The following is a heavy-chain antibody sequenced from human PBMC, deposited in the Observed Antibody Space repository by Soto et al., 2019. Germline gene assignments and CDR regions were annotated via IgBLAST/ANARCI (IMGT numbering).Heavy chain of an antibody. CDR3: ARDRGSYDHDAFDI. CDR2: INPNSGGT. CDR1: GYTFTGYY. Sequence: ASVKVSCKASGYTFTGYYMHWVRQAPGQGLEWMGWINPNSGGTNYAQKFQGWVTMTRDTSISTAYMELSRLRSDDTAVYYCARDRGSYDHDAFDIWGQGTMVTVS. J-gene: IGHJ3*02. D-gene: IGHD1-26*01. V-gene: IGHV1-2*04.